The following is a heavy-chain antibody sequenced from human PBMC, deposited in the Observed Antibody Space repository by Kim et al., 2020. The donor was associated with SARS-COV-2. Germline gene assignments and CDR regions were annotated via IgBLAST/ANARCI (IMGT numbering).Heavy chain of an antibody. CDR1: GFTFSSYG. D-gene: IGHD3-3*01. CDR3: AKDQFGITIFGVVIHNLYYYYGMDV. Sequence: GGSLRLSCAASGFTFSSYGMHWVRQAPGKGLEWVAVISYDGSNKYYADSVKGRFTISRDNSKNTLYLQMNSLRAEDTAVYYCAKDQFGITIFGVVIHNLYYYYGMDVWGQGTTVTVSS. V-gene: IGHV3-30*18. CDR2: ISYDGSNK. J-gene: IGHJ6*02.